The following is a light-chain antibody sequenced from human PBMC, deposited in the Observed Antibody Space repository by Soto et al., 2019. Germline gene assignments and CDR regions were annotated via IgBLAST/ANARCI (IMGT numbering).Light chain of an antibody. CDR2: DAS. J-gene: IGKJ3*01. Sequence: IVMTQSPATLSVSPGERATLSCRASQSVSSNLAWYQQKPGQAPRLLIYDASNRATGIPARFSGSGSGTEFTLTASSLQPEDFAVYYCQQYNNWPFTFGPGTKVDIK. CDR1: QSVSSN. V-gene: IGKV3D-15*01. CDR3: QQYNNWPFT.